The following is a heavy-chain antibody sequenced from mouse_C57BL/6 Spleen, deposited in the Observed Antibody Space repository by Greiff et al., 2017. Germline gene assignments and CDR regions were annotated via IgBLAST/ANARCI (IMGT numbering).Heavy chain of an antibody. V-gene: IGHV1-55*01. CDR1: GYTFTSYW. J-gene: IGHJ2*01. CDR3: ARFSFYDGYYGYYFDY. CDR2: IYPGSGST. D-gene: IGHD2-3*01. Sequence: QVQLKQPGAELVKPGASVKMSCKASGYTFTSYWITWVKQRPGQGLEWIGDIYPGSGSTNYNEKFKSKATLTVDTSSSTAYMQLSSLTSEDSAVYYCARFSFYDGYYGYYFDYWGQGTTLTVSS.